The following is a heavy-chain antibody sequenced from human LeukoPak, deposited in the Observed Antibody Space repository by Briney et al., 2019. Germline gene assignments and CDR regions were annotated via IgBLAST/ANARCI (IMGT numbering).Heavy chain of an antibody. CDR1: GYTFTSNY. CDR2: IYPRDGST. J-gene: IGHJ4*02. CDR3: ARDQEAFDY. V-gene: IGHV1-46*01. Sequence: ASVKVSCKASGYTFTSNYIHWVRQAPGQGLEWMGMIYPRDGSTSYAQKFQGRVTVTRDTSTSTVHMELSGLRSEDTAVYYCARDQEAFDYWGQGTLVTVSS.